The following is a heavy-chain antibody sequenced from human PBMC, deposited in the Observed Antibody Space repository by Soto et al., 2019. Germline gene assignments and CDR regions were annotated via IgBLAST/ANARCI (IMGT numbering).Heavy chain of an antibody. CDR1: GGSISSGGYY. Sequence: QVQLQESGPGLVKPSQTLSLTCTVSGGSISSGGYYWSWIRQHPGKGLEWIGYIYYSGRTNYHPSRKTRVTPSLAPSKNHSPLKLSAVTAADTAVYCCALDRHGEAPRPFGSSGWFVPRGQGTLVTVSS. J-gene: IGHJ5*01. D-gene: IGHD6-6*01. V-gene: IGHV4-31*03. CDR3: ALDRHGEAPRPFGSSGWFVP. CDR2: IYYSGRT.